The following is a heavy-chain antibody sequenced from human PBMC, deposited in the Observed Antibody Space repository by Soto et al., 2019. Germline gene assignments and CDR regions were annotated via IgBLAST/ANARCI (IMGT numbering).Heavy chain of an antibody. Sequence: EVQLVESGGGLVQPGGSLRLSCAASGFIYSNYWMHWVRQVPGKGLVWVSRINGDGSSTNYADSVKGRFTISRDNAKNTVYLHMNTLRAEDTAVYYCARGARGFYYFDYWGQGILVTVSS. CDR2: INGDGSST. V-gene: IGHV3-74*01. J-gene: IGHJ4*02. CDR1: GFIYSNYW. D-gene: IGHD3-10*01. CDR3: ARGARGFYYFDY.